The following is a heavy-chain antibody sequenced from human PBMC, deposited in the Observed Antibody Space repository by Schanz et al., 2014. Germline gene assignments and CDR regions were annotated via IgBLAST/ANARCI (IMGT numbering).Heavy chain of an antibody. CDR2: ISGGGGTT. J-gene: IGHJ5*02. D-gene: IGHD1-1*01. CDR1: GFTFSSYA. CDR3: TRDVRLDRRGNWFDP. Sequence: EVQLLESGGGLVQPGGSLRLSCAASGFTFSSYAMSWVRQAPGKGLEWVSAISGGGGTTYYTDSVKGRFTISRDNSKSTLYLQMNSLRAEDTAVYYCTRDVRLDRRGNWFDPWGQGTLVTVSS. V-gene: IGHV3-23*01.